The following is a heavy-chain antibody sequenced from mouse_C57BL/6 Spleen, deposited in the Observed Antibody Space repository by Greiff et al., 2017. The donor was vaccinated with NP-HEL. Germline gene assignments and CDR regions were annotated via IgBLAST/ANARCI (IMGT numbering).Heavy chain of an antibody. J-gene: IGHJ4*01. V-gene: IGHV5-9-1*02. CDR1: GFTFSSYA. Sequence: EVMLVESGEGLVKPGGSLKLSCAASGFTFSSYAMSWVRQPPEKRLEWVAYISSGGDYIYYADTVKGRVNISRDNARNNLYLQMSSLKSEDTAMYYCTRDGYYGDYYAMDYWGQGTSVTVSS. D-gene: IGHD2-3*01. CDR3: TRDGYYGDYYAMDY. CDR2: ISSGGDYI.